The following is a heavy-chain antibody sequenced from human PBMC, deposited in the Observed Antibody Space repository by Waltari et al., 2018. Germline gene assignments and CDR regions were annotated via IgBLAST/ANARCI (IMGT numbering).Heavy chain of an antibody. J-gene: IGHJ2*01. Sequence: QVQPVQAGAEVKKPGASVRVCCKAPGDTFTSDAMHWLRPAPGQRLEWMGWINAGNGNTKYSQKFQGRVTITRDISASTAYIELSSLRSEATAVYYCARDSIYCTGGVCYPIWYFDLWGRGTLVTVSS. V-gene: IGHV1-3*01. D-gene: IGHD2-8*02. CDR2: INAGNGNT. CDR3: ARDSIYCTGGVCYPIWYFDL. CDR1: GDTFTSDA.